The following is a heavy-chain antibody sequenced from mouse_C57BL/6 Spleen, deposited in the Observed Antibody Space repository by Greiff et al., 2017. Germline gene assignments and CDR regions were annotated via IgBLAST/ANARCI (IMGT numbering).Heavy chain of an antibody. D-gene: IGHD1-1*01. CDR3: ARDSDQNNYGSCHMDD. CDR1: GFTFSSYG. Sequence: VQLQESGGDLVKPGGSLKLSCAASGFTFSSYGMSWVRQTPDKRLEWVATISSGGSYTYYADTVKGRFTISRDNAKNTLYLQMSSLKSEDTAMYYGARDSDQNNYGSCHMDDWGKGTTVTVSS. J-gene: IGHJ1*03. V-gene: IGHV5-6*01. CDR2: ISSGGSYT.